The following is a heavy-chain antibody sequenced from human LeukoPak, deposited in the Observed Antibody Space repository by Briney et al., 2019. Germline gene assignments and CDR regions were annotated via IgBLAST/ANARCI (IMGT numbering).Heavy chain of an antibody. CDR3: AKGHDRYYDSSGYYDY. D-gene: IGHD3-22*01. CDR2: ISGSGGST. V-gene: IGHV3-23*01. J-gene: IGHJ4*02. CDR1: GFTFSSYA. Sequence: GGSLRLSCAASGFTFSSYAMSWVRPAPGKGLEWVSTISGSGGSTYYADSVKGRFTISRDNSKNTLYLQMNSLRAEDTAVYYCAKGHDRYYDSSGYYDYWGQGTLVTVSS.